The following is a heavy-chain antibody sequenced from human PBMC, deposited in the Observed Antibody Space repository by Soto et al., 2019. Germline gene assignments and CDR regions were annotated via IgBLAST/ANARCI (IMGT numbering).Heavy chain of an antibody. CDR3: ARDLLQDQWLVTWGSRDAFDI. Sequence: QVQLVQSGAEVKKPGASVKVSCKASGYTFTSYGISWVRQAPGQGLEWMGWISAYNGNTNYAQKLQGRVTMTTDTSTSTAYMELRSLRSDDTAVYYCARDLLQDQWLVTWGSRDAFDIWGQGTMVTVSS. D-gene: IGHD6-19*01. J-gene: IGHJ3*02. CDR2: ISAYNGNT. CDR1: GYTFTSYG. V-gene: IGHV1-18*01.